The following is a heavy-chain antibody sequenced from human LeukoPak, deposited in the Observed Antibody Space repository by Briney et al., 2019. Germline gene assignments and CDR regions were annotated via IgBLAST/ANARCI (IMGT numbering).Heavy chain of an antibody. V-gene: IGHV3-23*01. D-gene: IGHD5-24*01. CDR1: GFTFSSYA. Sequence: GGSLRLSCAASGFTFSSYAMSWVRQAPGKGLEWVSAISGSGGSTYYADSVKGRFTISRDNSKNTLYLQMNSLRAEDTAVYYCASGSRDGYNYRFDYWGQGTLVTVSS. CDR2: ISGSGGST. J-gene: IGHJ4*02. CDR3: ASGSRDGYNYRFDY.